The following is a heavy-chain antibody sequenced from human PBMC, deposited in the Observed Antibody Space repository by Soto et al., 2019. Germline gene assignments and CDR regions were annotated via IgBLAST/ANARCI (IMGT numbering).Heavy chain of an antibody. CDR2: ISAYNGNT. CDR3: AREEFCSGGSCYPWAFDI. V-gene: IGHV1-18*01. CDR1: GYTFTSYG. J-gene: IGHJ3*02. Sequence: QVQLVQSGAEVKKPGASVKVSCKASGYTFTSYGISWVRQAPGQGLEWMGWISAYNGNTNYAQKLQGRVTMTTDTSTSTAYMELRSLRADDTAVYYCAREEFCSGGSCYPWAFDIWGQGTMVTVSS. D-gene: IGHD2-15*01.